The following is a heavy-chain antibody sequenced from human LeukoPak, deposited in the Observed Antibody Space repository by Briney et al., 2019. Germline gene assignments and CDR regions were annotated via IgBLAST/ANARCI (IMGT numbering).Heavy chain of an antibody. CDR3: ARDPDTSSWLNWFDP. Sequence: GGSLRLSCAASGFTLSIYWMSWVRQAPGKGLEWVANIKQDGSEKYYVDSVKGRFTISRDNAKNSLYLQMNSPRADDTAVYYCARDPDTSSWLNWFDPWGQGTLVTVSS. V-gene: IGHV3-7*01. D-gene: IGHD6-13*01. J-gene: IGHJ5*02. CDR2: IKQDGSEK. CDR1: GFTLSIYW.